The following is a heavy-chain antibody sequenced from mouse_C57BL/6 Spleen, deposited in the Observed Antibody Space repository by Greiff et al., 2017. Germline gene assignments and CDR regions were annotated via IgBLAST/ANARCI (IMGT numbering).Heavy chain of an antibody. V-gene: IGHV1-69*01. J-gene: IGHJ2*01. CDR3: ARGRDDDYGYLDY. Sequence: QVQLQQPGAELVMPGASVKLSCKASGYTFTSYWMHWVKQRPGQGLEWIGEIDPSDSYTNYNQKLKGKSTLTGDKSSSTAYMLLSSLTSEDSAVYCCARGRDDDYGYLDYWGQGTTLTVSS. D-gene: IGHD2-4*01. CDR1: GYTFTSYW. CDR2: IDPSDSYT.